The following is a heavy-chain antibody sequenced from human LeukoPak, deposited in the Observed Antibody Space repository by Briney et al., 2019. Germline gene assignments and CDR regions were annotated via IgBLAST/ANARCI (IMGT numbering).Heavy chain of an antibody. V-gene: IGHV3-21*01. CDR2: ISGSSSYI. CDR1: GFTFSSYS. D-gene: IGHD3-22*01. CDR3: ARDTETYYYDSSGYSHFDY. J-gene: IGHJ4*02. Sequence: PGGSLRLSCAASGFTFSSYSMNWVRQAPGKGLEWVSSISGSSSYIYYADSVKGRFTTSRDNAKNSLYLQMNSLRAEDTAVYYCARDTETYYYDSSGYSHFDYWGQGTLVTVSS.